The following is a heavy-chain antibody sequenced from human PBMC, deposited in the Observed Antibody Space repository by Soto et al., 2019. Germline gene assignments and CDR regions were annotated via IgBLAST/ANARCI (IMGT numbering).Heavy chain of an antibody. CDR3: ARSSGWHHDYFQH. CDR1: GFTFSSYG. Sequence: QVQLVESGGCVVQPGRSMRLSCAASGFTFSSYGMHWVRQAPGKGLEWVAVIWYDGSNKYYADSVKGRFTISRDNSKNTLYLQMNSLRAEDTAVYYCARSSGWHHDYFQHWGQGTLVTVSS. D-gene: IGHD6-19*01. J-gene: IGHJ1*01. CDR2: IWYDGSNK. V-gene: IGHV3-33*01.